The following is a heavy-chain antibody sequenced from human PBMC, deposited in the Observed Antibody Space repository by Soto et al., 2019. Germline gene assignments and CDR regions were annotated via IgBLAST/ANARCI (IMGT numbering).Heavy chain of an antibody. D-gene: IGHD6-19*01. Sequence: GGSLRLSCAASGFTFSNAWMCWVRQAPGKGLEWVCRINSKTGGGTTDYAAPVRGRFTISRDDSKNTLYLQMNSWKTEDTAVYNCTKGRSSGPYFYDYGMDVWGKETTVTASS. CDR1: GFTFSNAW. CDR2: INSKTGGGTT. CDR3: TKGRSSGPYFYDYGMDV. J-gene: IGHJ6*04. V-gene: IGHV3-15*01.